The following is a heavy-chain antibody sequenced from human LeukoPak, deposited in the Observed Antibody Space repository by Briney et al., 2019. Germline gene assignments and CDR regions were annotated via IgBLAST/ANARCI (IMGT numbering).Heavy chain of an antibody. Sequence: GASVKVSCKASGYTFTSYGISWVRQAPGQGLEWMGWISAYNGNTNYAQKLQGRVTMTTDTSTSTAYMELRSLRSDDTAVYYCARAGDSSGYPRMPVPFDYWGQGTLVTVSS. CDR3: ARAGDSSGYPRMPVPFDY. D-gene: IGHD3-22*01. CDR1: GYTFTSYG. V-gene: IGHV1-18*01. CDR2: ISAYNGNT. J-gene: IGHJ4*02.